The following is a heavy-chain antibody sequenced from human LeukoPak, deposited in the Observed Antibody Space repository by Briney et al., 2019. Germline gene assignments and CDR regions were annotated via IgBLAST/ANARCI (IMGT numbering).Heavy chain of an antibody. CDR1: GGSISSYY. D-gene: IGHD2-15*01. V-gene: IGHV4-59*01. J-gene: IGHJ3*02. CDR3: ARDLAGRGGIVGYAFDI. Sequence: SETLSLTCTVSGGSISSYYWSWIRQPPGKGLEWLGYIYYSGSTNYNPSLKSRVTISVDTSKNQFSLKLSSVTAADTAVYYCARDLAGRGGIVGYAFDIWGQGTMVTVSS. CDR2: IYYSGST.